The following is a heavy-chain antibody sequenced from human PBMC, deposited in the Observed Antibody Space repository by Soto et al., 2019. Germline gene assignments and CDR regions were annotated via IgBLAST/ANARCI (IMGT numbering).Heavy chain of an antibody. Sequence: QVQLQESGPGLVKPSGTLSLTCVASGVSVTNANWWTWVRQPPEKGLEWVGESHSSGGNNYNSSLNGRVAMSLDKSRNLFLLDLNFVTAADTAVYFCATRDATPLDPISWGQGIPVTVSS. CDR1: GVSVTNANW. V-gene: IGHV4-4*02. D-gene: IGHD1-1*01. CDR3: ATRDATPLDPIS. CDR2: SHSSGGN. J-gene: IGHJ5*02.